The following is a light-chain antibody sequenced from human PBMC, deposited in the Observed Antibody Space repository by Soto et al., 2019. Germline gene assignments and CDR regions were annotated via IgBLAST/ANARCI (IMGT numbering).Light chain of an antibody. CDR2: KAS. J-gene: IGKJ1*01. CDR3: QQYKSYSRT. Sequence: DIQMNQSPSTLSASVGDRVTITCRASESISSWLAWYQQKPGKAPKLLIYKASNLESGVPSRFSGSGSGTEFTLTISSLQPDDFATYYCQQYKSYSRTFGQGTKVDIK. CDR1: ESISSW. V-gene: IGKV1-5*03.